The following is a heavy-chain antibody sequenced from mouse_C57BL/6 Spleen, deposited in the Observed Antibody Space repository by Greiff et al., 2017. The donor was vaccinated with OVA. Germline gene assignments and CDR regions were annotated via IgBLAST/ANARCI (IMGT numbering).Heavy chain of an antibody. Sequence: EVHLVESGGGLVQPGGSLSLSCAASGFTFTDYYMSWVRQPPGKALEWLGFIRNKANGYTTEYSASVKGRFTISRDNSQSILYLQMNALRAEDSATYYCARFPYESFDDWGQGTTLTVSS. D-gene: IGHD2-3*01. J-gene: IGHJ2*01. V-gene: IGHV7-3*01. CDR3: ARFPYESFDD. CDR2: IRNKANGYTT. CDR1: GFTFTDYY.